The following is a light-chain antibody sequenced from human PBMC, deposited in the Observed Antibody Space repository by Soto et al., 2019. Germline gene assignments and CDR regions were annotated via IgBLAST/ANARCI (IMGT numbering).Light chain of an antibody. J-gene: IGKJ1*01. CDR2: GVS. CDR3: QLYGSSPWT. Sequence: EIVLTQSPGTRFLSPGERATLSCRASQSVRNTYLAGFQQEPGQAPRLLIHGVSIRATGIPDRFSGSGSGTDFTLTISRLEPEDFAVYYCQLYGSSPWTFGQGTKVEIK. V-gene: IGKV3-20*01. CDR1: QSVRNTY.